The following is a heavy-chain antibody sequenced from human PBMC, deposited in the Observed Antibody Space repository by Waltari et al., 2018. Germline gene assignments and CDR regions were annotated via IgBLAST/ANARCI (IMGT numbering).Heavy chain of an antibody. CDR3: ARDHYYSKDV. CDR1: GFIFSTYW. Sequence: EVQLVESGGGLVQPGGSLRLSCEASGFIFSTYWMHWVRQGPGKGLVWVSRIDNGEESGTSDADSVKGRFTISRDNAKNTLYLQMNSLRAEDTGVYYCARDHYYSKDVWGTGTTVTVSS. V-gene: IGHV3-74*01. J-gene: IGHJ6*04. CDR2: IDNGEESGT.